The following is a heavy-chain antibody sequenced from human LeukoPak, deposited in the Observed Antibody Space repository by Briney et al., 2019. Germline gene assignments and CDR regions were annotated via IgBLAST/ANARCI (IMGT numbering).Heavy chain of an antibody. J-gene: IGHJ4*02. V-gene: IGHV1-69*13. CDR3: ARDDFWSGYSAYYFDY. CDR1: GGTFRSYA. CDR2: IIPMFGTA. Sequence: SVKVSCKASGGTFRSYAWVRQAPGQGLEWMGGIIPMFGTAKYAQKFQGRVTITADESTSTAYMELSSLRSEDTAVYYCARDDFWSGYSAYYFDYWGQGTLVTVSS. D-gene: IGHD3-3*01.